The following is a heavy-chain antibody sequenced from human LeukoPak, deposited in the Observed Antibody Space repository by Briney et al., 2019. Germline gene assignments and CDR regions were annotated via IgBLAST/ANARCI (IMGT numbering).Heavy chain of an antibody. V-gene: IGHV3-66*01. CDR2: IYSGGST. J-gene: IGHJ6*02. CDR3: ARDAISGSYGMDV. CDR1: GFTVSNKY. Sequence: QTGGSLRLSCAASGFTVSNKYMSWVRQAPGKGLEWVSVIYSGGSTYYADSVKGRFTISRDNSKNTLYLQMNSLKAEDTAVYYCARDAISGSYGMDVWGQGTTVTVSS. D-gene: IGHD3-10*01.